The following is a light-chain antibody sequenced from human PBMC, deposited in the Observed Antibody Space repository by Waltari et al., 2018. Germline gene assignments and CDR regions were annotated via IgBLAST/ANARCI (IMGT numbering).Light chain of an antibody. J-gene: IGKJ1*01. CDR3: QQYSASTGT. CDR2: GAS. Sequence: EIVLTQSPGTMSLSQGDRAILSCRASQTITSTHLAWYQQKPGQAPRLLIHGASSRAIGIPDRFFGSGSGTDFTLTISRLEPEDSGVYYCQQYSASTGTFGQGTKVEIK. V-gene: IGKV3-20*01. CDR1: QTITSTH.